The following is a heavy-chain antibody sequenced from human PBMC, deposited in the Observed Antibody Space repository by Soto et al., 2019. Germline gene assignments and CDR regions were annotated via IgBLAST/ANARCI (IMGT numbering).Heavy chain of an antibody. J-gene: IGHJ4*02. CDR3: ARATGTLRSRNCDY. Sequence: TLTLTCSVSGGSISTVGHYWTWIRQPPGKGLEWIGSIYHTGSTYYSKSLRSRLTMSVDTSKSQFSLRLSSVTAADTAVYYCARATGTLRSRNCDYWGQGSLVTVSS. CDR1: GGSISTVGHY. CDR2: IYHTGST. D-gene: IGHD1-1*01. V-gene: IGHV4-31*03.